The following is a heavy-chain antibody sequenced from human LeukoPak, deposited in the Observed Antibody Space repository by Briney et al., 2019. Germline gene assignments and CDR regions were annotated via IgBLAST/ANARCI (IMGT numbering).Heavy chain of an antibody. J-gene: IGHJ1*01. CDR1: GYTLSELS. V-gene: IGHV1-2*02. CDR3: ASGWRYDFWSGYYPAEYFQH. D-gene: IGHD3/OR15-3a*01. Sequence: ASVKVSCKVSGYTLSELSMHWVRQAPGQGLEWMGWINPNSGGTNYAQKFQGRVTMTRDTSISTAYMELSRLRSDDTAVYYCASGWRYDFWSGYYPAEYFQHWGQGTLVTVSS. CDR2: INPNSGGT.